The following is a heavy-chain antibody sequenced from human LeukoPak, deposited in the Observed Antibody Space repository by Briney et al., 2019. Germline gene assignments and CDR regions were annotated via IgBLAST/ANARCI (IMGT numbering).Heavy chain of an antibody. V-gene: IGHV3-33*01. D-gene: IGHD1-26*01. CDR2: IWYDGSNK. Sequence: IWYDGSNKYFADSVKGRFTISRDNSKNTLYLQMNSLRAEDTAVYCCARNSIVGATMDYFDYWGQGTLVTVSS. J-gene: IGHJ4*02. CDR3: ARNSIVGATMDYFDY.